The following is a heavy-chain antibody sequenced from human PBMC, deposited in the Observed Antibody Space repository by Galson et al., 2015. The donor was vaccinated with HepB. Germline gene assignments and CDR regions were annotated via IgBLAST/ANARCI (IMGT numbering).Heavy chain of an antibody. CDR2: ISGSGGST. D-gene: IGHD5-18*01. J-gene: IGHJ4*02. Sequence: SLRLSCAASGFTFSSYAMSWVRQAPGKGLEWVSAISGSGGSTYYADSVKGRFTISRDNSKNTLYLQMNSLRAEDTAVYYCAKVIRAARIQLALCYFDYWGQGTLVTVSS. CDR1: GFTFSSYA. V-gene: IGHV3-23*01. CDR3: AKVIRAARIQLALCYFDY.